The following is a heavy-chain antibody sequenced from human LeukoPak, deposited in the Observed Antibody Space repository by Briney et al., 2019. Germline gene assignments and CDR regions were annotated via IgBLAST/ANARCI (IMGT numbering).Heavy chain of an antibody. D-gene: IGHD1-26*01. J-gene: IGHJ3*02. CDR3: AKDSSVGATRGNAFNI. Sequence: GGSLRLSCAASGFTFSSYAMHWVRQAPGKGLEYVSAISSNGGSTYYANSVKGRFTISRDNSKNTLYLQMNSLRAEDTAVYYCAKDSSVGATRGNAFNIWGQGTMVTVSS. CDR1: GFTFSSYA. CDR2: ISSNGGST. V-gene: IGHV3-64*01.